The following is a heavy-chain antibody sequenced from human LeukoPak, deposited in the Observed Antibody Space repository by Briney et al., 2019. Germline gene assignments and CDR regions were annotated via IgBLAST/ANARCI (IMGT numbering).Heavy chain of an antibody. CDR2: VLDNVRT. CDR3: ATIKRGNIFGFFDF. D-gene: IGHD5-18*01. CDR1: GGSISSHY. J-gene: IGHJ4*02. V-gene: IGHV4-59*11. Sequence: SETLSLTCTVSGGSISSHYWSWVRQPPGKGLEWIGYVLDNVRTKDNPSLNSRFTLSADTSKNQFSLRLTPVTAADTAVYYCATIKRGNIFGFFDFWGQGILVTVSS.